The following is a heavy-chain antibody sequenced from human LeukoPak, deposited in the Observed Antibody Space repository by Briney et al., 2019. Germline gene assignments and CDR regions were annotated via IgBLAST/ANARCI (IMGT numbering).Heavy chain of an antibody. Sequence: QAGGSLRLSCAASGFAFSSYWMSWVRQAPGTGLEWVANIKQVGSEKYYVDSVKGRFTISRDNAKNSLYLQMNSLRAEDTAVYYCARSVGPAGRNSSSWFGSWGQGTLVTVSS. CDR3: ARSVGPAGRNSSSWFGS. CDR1: GFAFSSYW. D-gene: IGHD2-2*01. J-gene: IGHJ5*01. CDR2: IKQVGSEK. V-gene: IGHV3-7*01.